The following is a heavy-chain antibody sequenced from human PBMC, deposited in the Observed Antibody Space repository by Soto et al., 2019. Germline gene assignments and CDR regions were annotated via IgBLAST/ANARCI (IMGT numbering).Heavy chain of an antibody. CDR3: ARLPYSSSRAYYYYGMDV. Sequence: PGESLKISCKGSGFSFTNYWIGLVRQMPGKGLEWMGIIYPGDSDTRYSPSFQGQVTISADKSISTAYLQWSSLKASDTAMYYCARLPYSSSRAYYYYGMDVWGQGTTVTVSS. D-gene: IGHD6-6*01. CDR2: IYPGDSDT. CDR1: GFSFTNYW. V-gene: IGHV5-51*01. J-gene: IGHJ6*02.